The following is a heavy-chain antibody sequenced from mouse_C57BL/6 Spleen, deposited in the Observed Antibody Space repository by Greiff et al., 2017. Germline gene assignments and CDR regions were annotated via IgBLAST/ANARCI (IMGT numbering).Heavy chain of an antibody. J-gene: IGHJ4*01. V-gene: IGHV2-2*01. CDR2: IWSGGST. CDR3: ARKDAPMDY. Sequence: VQLQESGPGLVQPSQSLSITCTVSGFSLTSYGVHWVRQSPGKGLEWLGVIWSGGSTDYNAAFISRLSISKDNSKSQVFFKMISLQADDTAIYYCARKDAPMDYWGQGTSVTVSS. CDR1: GFSLTSYG.